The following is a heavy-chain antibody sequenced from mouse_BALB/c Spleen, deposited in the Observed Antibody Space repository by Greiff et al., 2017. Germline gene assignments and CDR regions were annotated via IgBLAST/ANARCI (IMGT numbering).Heavy chain of an antibody. Sequence: EVMLVESGGGLVQPGGSLKLSCAASGFTFSSYTMSWVRQTPEKRLEWVAYISNGGGSTYYPDTVKGRFTISRDNAKNTLYLQMSSLKSEDTAMYYCARNYYGGGFAYWGQGTLVTVSA. V-gene: IGHV5-12-2*01. D-gene: IGHD1-1*01. CDR3: ARNYYGGGFAY. CDR1: GFTFSSYT. J-gene: IGHJ3*01. CDR2: ISNGGGST.